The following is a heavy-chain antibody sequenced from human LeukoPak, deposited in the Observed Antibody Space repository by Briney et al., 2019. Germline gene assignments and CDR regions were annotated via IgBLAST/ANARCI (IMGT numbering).Heavy chain of an antibody. CDR3: AKHGYDFWSGNVRYFDL. Sequence: GGSLRPSCVSSEFTFRDYDMSWVRQRPGKGLEWVSELSGRDDIAYYADSVKGRFSISGDSSKKTLYLQINSLRAEDTAVYYCAKHGYDFWSGNVRYFDLWGRGTLVTVSS. CDR1: EFTFRDYD. J-gene: IGHJ2*01. CDR2: LSGRDDIA. D-gene: IGHD3-3*01. V-gene: IGHV3-23*01.